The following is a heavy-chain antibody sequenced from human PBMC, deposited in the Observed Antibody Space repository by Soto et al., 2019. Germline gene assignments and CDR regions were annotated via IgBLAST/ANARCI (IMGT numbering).Heavy chain of an antibody. D-gene: IGHD2-2*01. CDR2: IYYSGST. Sequence: PSETLSLTCTVSGGSISSYYWSWIRQPPGKGLEWIGYIYYSGSTNYNPSLKSRVTISVDTSKNQFSLKLSSVTAADTAVYYCARKTGYCSSTSCYYAFDIWGQGTMVTVSS. V-gene: IGHV4-59*01. J-gene: IGHJ3*02. CDR1: GGSISSYY. CDR3: ARKTGYCSSTSCYYAFDI.